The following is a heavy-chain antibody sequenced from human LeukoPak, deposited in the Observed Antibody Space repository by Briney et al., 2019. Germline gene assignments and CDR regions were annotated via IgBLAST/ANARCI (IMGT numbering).Heavy chain of an antibody. Sequence: GGSLRLSCAASGFTVNTYGMHWVRQAPDKGLEWVALIRNDGDEKSYAESVKGRFTISRDTSKNTLYLQMNSLRADDTAVYYCAKDDILTGYSLDYWGQGTLVTVSS. CDR1: GFTVNTYG. V-gene: IGHV3-30*02. CDR3: AKDDILTGYSLDY. CDR2: IRNDGDEK. D-gene: IGHD3-9*01. J-gene: IGHJ4*02.